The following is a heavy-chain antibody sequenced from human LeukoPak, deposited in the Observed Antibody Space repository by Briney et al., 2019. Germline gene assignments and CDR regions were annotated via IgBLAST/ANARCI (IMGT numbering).Heavy chain of an antibody. D-gene: IGHD6-13*01. V-gene: IGHV3-30*18. Sequence: GRSLRLSCAASGFTFSSYGMHWVRQAPGKGLEWVAVISYDGSNKYYADSVKGRFTIPRDNSKNTLYLQMNSLRAEDTAVYYCAKGDAAAGTPLHYWGQGTLVTVSS. J-gene: IGHJ4*02. CDR1: GFTFSSYG. CDR3: AKGDAAAGTPLHY. CDR2: ISYDGSNK.